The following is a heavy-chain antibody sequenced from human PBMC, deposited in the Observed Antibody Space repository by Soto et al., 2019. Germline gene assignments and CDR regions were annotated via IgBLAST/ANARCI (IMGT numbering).Heavy chain of an antibody. V-gene: IGHV1-46*01. D-gene: IGHD3-10*01. CDR3: ARGRRFGELLSGPHY. J-gene: IGHJ4*02. CDR2: INPSGGST. Sequence: GASVKVSCKASGYTFTSYYMHWVRQAPGQGLEWMGIINPSGGSTSYAQKFQGRVTMTRDTSTSTVYMELSSLRSEDTAVYYCARGRRFGELLSGPHYWGQGTLVTVSS. CDR1: GYTFTSYY.